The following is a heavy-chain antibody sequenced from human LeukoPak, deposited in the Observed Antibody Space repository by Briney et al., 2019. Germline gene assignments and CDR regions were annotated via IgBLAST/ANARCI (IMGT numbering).Heavy chain of an antibody. CDR1: GFTFSDYY. Sequence: KSGGSLRLSCAASGFTFSDYYMSWIRQAPGKGLEWVSYISSSSSYTNYADSVKGRFTISRDNAKNSLYLQMNSLSAEDTAVYYCARGTRKGDYVPDYWGQGTLVTVSS. V-gene: IGHV3-11*05. CDR3: ARGTRKGDYVPDY. CDR2: ISSSSSYT. D-gene: IGHD4-17*01. J-gene: IGHJ4*02.